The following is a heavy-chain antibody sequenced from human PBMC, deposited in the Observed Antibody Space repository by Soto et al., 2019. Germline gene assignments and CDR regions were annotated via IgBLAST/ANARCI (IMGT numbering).Heavy chain of an antibody. CDR1: GFAFSRYA. J-gene: IGHJ5*02. CDR2: ISASGGST. D-gene: IGHD2-21*02. V-gene: IGHV3-23*01. Sequence: LRLSCAASGFAFSRYAMSWVRQAPGKGLEWISAISASGGSTYHADSVKGRFTISRDNSKNTLYLQMNSLRAEDTAVYYCAKEQGGDEAWGQGTLVTVSS. CDR3: AKEQGGDEA.